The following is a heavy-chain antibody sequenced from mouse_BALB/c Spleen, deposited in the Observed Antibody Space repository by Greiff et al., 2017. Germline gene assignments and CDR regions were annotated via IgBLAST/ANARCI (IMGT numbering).Heavy chain of an antibody. J-gene: IGHJ2*01. CDR3: ARWDYFDY. CDR2: ISSGGGNT. V-gene: IGHV5-9*03. CDR1: GFTFSSYT. Sequence: VESGGGLVKPGGSLKLSCAASGFTFSSYTMSWVRQTPEKRLEWVATISSGGGNTYYPDSVKGRFTISRDNAKNNLYLQMSSLRSEDTALYYCARWDYFDYWGQGTTLTVSS.